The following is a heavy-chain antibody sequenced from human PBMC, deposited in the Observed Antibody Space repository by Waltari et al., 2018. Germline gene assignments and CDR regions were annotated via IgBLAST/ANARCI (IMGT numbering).Heavy chain of an antibody. J-gene: IGHJ5*02. CDR2: IWYDGSNK. V-gene: IGHV3-30*18. CDR3: AKEEGP. Sequence: QVQLVESRGGVVQPCRSLRLSCAGSGVTVSVYGMHWVRQAPGKGLEWVAVIWYDGSNKYYADSMKGRFTISRDNSKNTLYLQMNSLRAEDTAMYYCAKEEGPWGQGTLVTVSS. CDR1: GVTVSVYG.